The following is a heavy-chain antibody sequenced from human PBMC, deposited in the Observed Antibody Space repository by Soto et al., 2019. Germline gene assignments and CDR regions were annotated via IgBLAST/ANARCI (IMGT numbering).Heavy chain of an antibody. CDR3: AKARGVGDDY. J-gene: IGHJ4*02. CDR2: ISGSGGST. Sequence: GGSLRLSCAASGFTFSSYAMSWVRQAPGKGLEWVSAISGSGGSTYYADSVKGRFTISRDNSKNTLYLQKNSLRAEDTALYYCAKARGVGDDYWGQGTLVTVSS. CDR1: GFTFSSYA. V-gene: IGHV3-23*01. D-gene: IGHD3-10*01.